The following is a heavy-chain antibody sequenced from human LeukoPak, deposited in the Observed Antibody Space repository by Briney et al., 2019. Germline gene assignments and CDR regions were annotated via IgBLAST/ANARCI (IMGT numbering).Heavy chain of an antibody. CDR3: ARVPIAAAAPDAFDI. Sequence: GGSLRLSCAASGFTFSSYGMHWVRQAPGKGLEWVAFIRYDGSNKYYADSVKGRFTISRDNSKNTLYLQMNSLRAEDTAVYYCARVPIAAAAPDAFDIWGQGTMVTVSS. V-gene: IGHV3-30*02. J-gene: IGHJ3*02. D-gene: IGHD6-13*01. CDR2: IRYDGSNK. CDR1: GFTFSSYG.